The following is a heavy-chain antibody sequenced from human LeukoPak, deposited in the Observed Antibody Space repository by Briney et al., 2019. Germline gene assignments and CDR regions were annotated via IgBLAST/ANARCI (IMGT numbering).Heavy chain of an antibody. Sequence: GGSLRLSCAASGFTFSSYWMNWARQAPGKGLEWVASINHNGNVNYYVDSVKGRFTISRDNAKNSLYLQINSLRAEDTAVYYCARDRRYSGGWYFDYWGQGTLVTVSS. V-gene: IGHV3-7*03. CDR1: GFTFSSYW. D-gene: IGHD6-19*01. CDR2: INHNGNVN. J-gene: IGHJ4*02. CDR3: ARDRRYSGGWYFDY.